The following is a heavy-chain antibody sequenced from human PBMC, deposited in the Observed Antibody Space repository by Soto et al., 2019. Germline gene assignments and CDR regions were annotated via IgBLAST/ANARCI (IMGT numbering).Heavy chain of an antibody. CDR3: ARDHGYCSGGNFFGPKYYFDY. V-gene: IGHV3-11*01. CDR1: GFTFSDYY. J-gene: IGHJ4*02. Sequence: GGSLRLSCAASGFTFSDYYMSWIRQAPGKGLEWVSYISSSGSTIYYADSVKGRFTISRDNAKNSLYLQMNSLRAEDTAVYYCARDHGYCSGGNFFGPKYYFDYWGQGTLVTVSS. CDR2: ISSSGSTI. D-gene: IGHD2-15*01.